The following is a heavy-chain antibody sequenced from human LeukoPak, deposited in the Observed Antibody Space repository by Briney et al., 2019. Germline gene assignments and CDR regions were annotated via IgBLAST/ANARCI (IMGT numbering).Heavy chain of an antibody. CDR2: IWYDGSNK. CDR1: GFTFSSYG. CDR3: AKDSIRLGELSLPTDY. D-gene: IGHD3-16*02. V-gene: IGHV3-33*06. Sequence: GGSLRLSCAASGFTFSSYGMHWVRQAPGKGLEWVAVIWYDGSNKYYADSVKGRFTISRDNSKNTLYLQMNSLRAEDTAVYYCAKDSIRLGELSLPTDYWGQGTLVTVSS. J-gene: IGHJ4*02.